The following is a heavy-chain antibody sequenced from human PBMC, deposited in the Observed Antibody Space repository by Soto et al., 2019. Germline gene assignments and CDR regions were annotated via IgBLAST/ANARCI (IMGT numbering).Heavy chain of an antibody. Sequence: ASVKVSCKASGGTFSSYTISWVRQAPGQGLEWMGRIIPILGIANYAQKFQGRVTITADKSTSTACMELSSLRSEDTAVYYCARDLGSYYYYYMDVWGKGTTVTVSS. CDR3: ARDLGSYYYYYMDV. CDR1: GGTFSSYT. CDR2: IIPILGIA. V-gene: IGHV1-69*04. D-gene: IGHD3-16*01. J-gene: IGHJ6*03.